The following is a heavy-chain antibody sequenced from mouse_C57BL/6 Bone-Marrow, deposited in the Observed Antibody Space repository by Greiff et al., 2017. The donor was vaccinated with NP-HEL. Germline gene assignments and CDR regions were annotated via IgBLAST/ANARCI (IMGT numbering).Heavy chain of an antibody. CDR3: ASYYYGSSYDY. D-gene: IGHD1-1*01. Sequence: EVQLQQSGPELVKPGASVKMSCKASGYTFTDYNMHWVKQSHGKSLEWIGYINPNNGGTSYNQKFKGKATLTVNKSSSTAYLERRSLTSEDSAVYYCASYYYGSSYDYWGQGTTLTVSS. V-gene: IGHV1-22*01. CDR2: INPNNGGT. CDR1: GYTFTDYN. J-gene: IGHJ2*01.